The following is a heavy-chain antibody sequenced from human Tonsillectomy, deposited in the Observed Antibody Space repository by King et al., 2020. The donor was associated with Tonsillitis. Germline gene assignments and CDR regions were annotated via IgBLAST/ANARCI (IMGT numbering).Heavy chain of an antibody. D-gene: IGHD6-6*01. CDR2: ILYDGSNE. CDR1: GFTFSSYG. V-gene: IGHV3-30*18. Sequence: VQLVESGGGVVQPGRSLRLSCAASGFTFSSYGMHWVRQASGKGLEWLAVILYDGSNEYYADSVKGRFTISRDNSKNTLYVQMNSLRAEDTAVYYCAKDSSSSQYYLDDWGQGTLVTVSA. J-gene: IGHJ4*02. CDR3: AKDSSSSQYYLDD.